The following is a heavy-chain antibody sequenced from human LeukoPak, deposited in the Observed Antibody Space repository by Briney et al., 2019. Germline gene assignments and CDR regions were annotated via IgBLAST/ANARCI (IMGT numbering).Heavy chain of an antibody. CDR2: IYYSGST. D-gene: IGHD3-22*01. Sequence: PSETLSLTCTVSGGSISSGGYYWSWIRQHPGKGLEWIGYIYYSGSTYCNPSLKSRVTISVDTSKNQFSLKLSSVTAADTAVYYCARVGVDSSGYYYVAFDIWGQGTMVTVSS. V-gene: IGHV4-31*03. CDR1: GGSISSGGYY. J-gene: IGHJ3*02. CDR3: ARVGVDSSGYYYVAFDI.